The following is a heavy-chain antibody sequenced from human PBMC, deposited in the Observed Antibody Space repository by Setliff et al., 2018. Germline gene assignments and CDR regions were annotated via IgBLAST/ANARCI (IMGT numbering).Heavy chain of an antibody. J-gene: IGHJ4*02. CDR2: IYHSGST. D-gene: IGHD6-25*01. Sequence: KTSETLSLTCAVSGGSISSSNWWSWVRQPPGKGLEWIGEIYHSGSTNYNPSLKSRVTISADKSILTAFLQWTYLKASDSAMYYCARLGRNNSAPPGDYWGQGTLVTVSS. CDR1: GGSISSSNW. CDR3: ARLGRNNSAPPGDY. V-gene: IGHV4-4*02.